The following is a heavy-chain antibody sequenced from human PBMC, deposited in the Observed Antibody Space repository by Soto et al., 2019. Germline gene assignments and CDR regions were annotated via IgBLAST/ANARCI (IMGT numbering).Heavy chain of an antibody. CDR3: ARVGVITMVRGAMGWFDP. Sequence: QVQLVQSGAEVKKPGASVKVSCKASGYTFTSYGISWVRQAPGQGLEWMGWISAYNGNTNYAQKLQGRVTMTTDTSTSTAEMELRSMRSDDTAVYYCARVGVITMVRGAMGWFDPWGQGTLVTVSS. D-gene: IGHD3-10*01. CDR1: GYTFTSYG. J-gene: IGHJ5*02. CDR2: ISAYNGNT. V-gene: IGHV1-18*01.